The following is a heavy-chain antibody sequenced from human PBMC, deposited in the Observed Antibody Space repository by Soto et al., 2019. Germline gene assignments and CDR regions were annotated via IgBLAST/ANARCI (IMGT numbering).Heavy chain of an antibody. CDR2: MNPNSGNT. V-gene: IGHV1-8*01. D-gene: IGHD4-17*01. CDR3: ARTLYGDNVDY. CDR1: GYTFTSYG. Sequence: ASVKVSCKTSGYTFTSYGIAWVRQAPGQGLEWMGWMNPNSGNTGYAQKFQGRVTMTRNTSISTAYMELSSLRSEDTAVYYCARTLYGDNVDYWGQGTLVTVSS. J-gene: IGHJ4*02.